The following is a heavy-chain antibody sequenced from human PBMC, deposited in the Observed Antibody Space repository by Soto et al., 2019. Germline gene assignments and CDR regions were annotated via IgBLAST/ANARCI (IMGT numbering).Heavy chain of an antibody. J-gene: IGHJ4*02. D-gene: IGHD3-22*01. CDR3: ARVPTDYYDKRGNYVLDY. V-gene: IGHV1-18*01. CDR2: VSTYNGNT. Sequence: QVQLVHSGAEVKKPEASVKVSCKASGYTFTTYGMCWVRQAPGQALVWMGWVSTYNGNTKYADRLQGRVTMTTDTATSPAYLQLRSLRPVLTAVYYWARVPTDYYDKRGNYVLDYRGQGTLVTVAS. CDR1: GYTFTTYG.